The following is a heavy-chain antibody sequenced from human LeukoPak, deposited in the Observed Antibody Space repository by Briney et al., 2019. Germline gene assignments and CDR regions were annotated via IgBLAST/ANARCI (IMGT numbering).Heavy chain of an antibody. CDR1: GGSFSGYY. D-gene: IGHD3-3*01. V-gene: IGHV4-34*01. CDR3: AREGPAYYDFWSGSYYYYYMDV. J-gene: IGHJ6*03. Sequence: PSETLSLTCAVYGGSFSGYYWSWIRQPPGKGLEWIGEINHSGSTNYNPSLKSRVTISVDTSKNQFSLKLSSVTAADTAVYYCAREGPAYYDFWSGSYYYYYMDVWGKGTTVTVSS. CDR2: INHSGST.